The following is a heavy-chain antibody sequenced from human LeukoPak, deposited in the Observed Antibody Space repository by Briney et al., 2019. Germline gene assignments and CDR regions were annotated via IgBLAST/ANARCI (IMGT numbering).Heavy chain of an antibody. J-gene: IGHJ4*02. V-gene: IGHV4-34*01. CDR2: INHSGST. Sequence: SETLSLTCAVYGGSFSGYYWSWIRQPPGKGLEWIGEINHSGSTNYNPSLKSRVTISVDTPKNQFSLKLSSVTAADTAVYYCARGGARYCSSTSCPLLDYWGQGTLVTVSS. CDR3: ARGGARYCSSTSCPLLDY. CDR1: GGSFSGYY. D-gene: IGHD2-2*01.